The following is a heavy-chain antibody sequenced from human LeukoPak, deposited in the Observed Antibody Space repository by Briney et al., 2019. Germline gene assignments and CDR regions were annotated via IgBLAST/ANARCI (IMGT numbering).Heavy chain of an antibody. J-gene: IGHJ6*03. D-gene: IGHD4-11*01. CDR1: GYTFTGYY. Sequence: ASVKVSCKASGYTFTGYYMHWVRQAPGQGLEWMGWINPNSGGTNYAQKFQGWVTMTRDTSISTAYMELSRLRSDDTAVYYCARVGTTVYYYMDVWGKGTTVTVSS. V-gene: IGHV1-2*04. CDR2: INPNSGGT. CDR3: ARVGTTVYYYMDV.